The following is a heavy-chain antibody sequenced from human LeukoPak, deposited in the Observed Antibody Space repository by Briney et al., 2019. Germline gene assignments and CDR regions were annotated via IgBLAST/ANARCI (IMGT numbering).Heavy chain of an antibody. Sequence: GGSLRLSCAASGFTFSSYWMHWVRQAPGKGLVWVSRINSDGSSTSYADSVKGRFTISRDNAKNTLYLQMNSLRGEDTAVYYCAREMATIAGFDYWGQGTLVTVSS. CDR2: INSDGSST. J-gene: IGHJ4*02. D-gene: IGHD5-24*01. V-gene: IGHV3-74*01. CDR3: AREMATIAGFDY. CDR1: GFTFSSYW.